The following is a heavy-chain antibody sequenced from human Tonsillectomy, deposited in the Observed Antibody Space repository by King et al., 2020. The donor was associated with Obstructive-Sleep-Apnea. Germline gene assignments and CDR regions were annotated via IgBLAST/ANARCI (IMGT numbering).Heavy chain of an antibody. Sequence: QLVQSGAEVKKPGESLRISCKGSGYSFTSYWISWVRQMPGKGLEWIGRIDPSDSYTNYSPSFQGHVTIPADKSISTAYLQWSSLKASDTAMYYCASTQVGTTPSYFDYWGQGTLVTVSS. CDR3: ASTQVGTTPSYFDY. CDR2: IDPSDSYT. J-gene: IGHJ4*02. D-gene: IGHD1-26*01. V-gene: IGHV5-10-1*01. CDR1: GYSFTSYW.